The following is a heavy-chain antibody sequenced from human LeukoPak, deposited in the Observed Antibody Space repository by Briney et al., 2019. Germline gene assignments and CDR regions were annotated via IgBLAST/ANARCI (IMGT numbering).Heavy chain of an antibody. Sequence: ASVTVSCKASGYTFTSYAMHWVRQAPGQRLEWMGWINAGNGNAKYSQKFQGRVTITRDTSASTAYMELSSLRSEDTAVYYCARGGKVAGSNYFDYWGQGTLVTVSS. V-gene: IGHV1-3*01. CDR2: INAGNGNA. J-gene: IGHJ4*02. D-gene: IGHD6-19*01. CDR1: GYTFTSYA. CDR3: ARGGKVAGSNYFDY.